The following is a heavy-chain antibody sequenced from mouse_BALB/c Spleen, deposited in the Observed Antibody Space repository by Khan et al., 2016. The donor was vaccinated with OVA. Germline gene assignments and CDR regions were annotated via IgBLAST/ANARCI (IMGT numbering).Heavy chain of an antibody. V-gene: IGHV1S132*01. CDR1: GYIFTSYW. D-gene: IGHD3-2*01. CDR2: IYPGTGST. CDR3: ARPSDNSGSLFAY. Sequence: QMQLQQSGAELVRPGASVKLSCKTSGYIFTSYWIHWVKQRSGQGLEWIARIYPGTGSTHYNEKFKGKATLTADKSSSTAYMQLSSLKSEDSAVYFCARPSDNSGSLFAYWGQGTLVTVSA. J-gene: IGHJ3*01.